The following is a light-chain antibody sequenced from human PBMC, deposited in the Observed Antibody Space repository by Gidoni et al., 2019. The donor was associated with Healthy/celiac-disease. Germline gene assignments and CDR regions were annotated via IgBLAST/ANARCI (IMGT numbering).Light chain of an antibody. Sequence: QSVLTPPPSVSGAPGQRVTISCTGSSSNIGAGYDVHWYQPLPGTAPKLLIYGNSNRPSGVPDRFSGSKSGTSASLAITGLQAEDEADYYCQSYDSSLSALYVFGTGTKVTVL. CDR1: SSNIGAGYD. CDR2: GNS. V-gene: IGLV1-40*01. CDR3: QSYDSSLSALYV. J-gene: IGLJ1*01.